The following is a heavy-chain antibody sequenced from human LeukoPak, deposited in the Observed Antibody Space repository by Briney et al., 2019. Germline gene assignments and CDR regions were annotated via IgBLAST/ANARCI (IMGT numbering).Heavy chain of an antibody. CDR1: GFTFSSYW. D-gene: IGHD6-19*01. CDR2: IKQDGSEK. V-gene: IGHV3-7*01. Sequence: PGGSLRLSCAASGFTFSSYWMSWVRQAPGKGLEWVANIKQDGSEKYYVDSVKGRFTISRGNAKNSLYLQMNSLRAEDTAVYYCARDVQSSGWATHSYYYYGMDVWGQGTTVTVSS. CDR3: ARDVQSSGWATHSYYYYGMDV. J-gene: IGHJ6*02.